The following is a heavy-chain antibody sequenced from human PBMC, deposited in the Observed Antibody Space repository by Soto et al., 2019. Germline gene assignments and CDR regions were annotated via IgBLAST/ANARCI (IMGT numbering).Heavy chain of an antibody. J-gene: IGHJ4*02. D-gene: IGHD5-12*01. CDR3: ARVRRDGYNSGPRDFYFDY. CDR1: GYTFTSYH. Sequence: QVQLVQSGAEVKKPGASVQVSCKASGYTFTSYHMHWVRQAPGQGLEWMGIINPSGGSTSYAQKFQGRVTMTRDTSTSTVYMELSSLRSEDTAVYYCARVRRDGYNSGPRDFYFDYWGQGTLVTVSS. CDR2: INPSGGST. V-gene: IGHV1-46*03.